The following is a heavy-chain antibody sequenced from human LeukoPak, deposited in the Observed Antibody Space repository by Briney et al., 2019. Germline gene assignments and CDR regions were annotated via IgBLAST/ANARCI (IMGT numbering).Heavy chain of an antibody. Sequence: SETLSLTCTVSGGSISSSIYYWGWIRQPPGKGLEWIGSIYYSGSTYYNPSLKSRVTISVDTSKNQFSLKLSSVTAADTAVYYCARPYYYDSSGPPWGQGTLVTVSS. J-gene: IGHJ5*02. V-gene: IGHV4-39*01. CDR2: IYYSGST. CDR3: ARPYYYDSSGPP. D-gene: IGHD3-22*01. CDR1: GGSISSSIYY.